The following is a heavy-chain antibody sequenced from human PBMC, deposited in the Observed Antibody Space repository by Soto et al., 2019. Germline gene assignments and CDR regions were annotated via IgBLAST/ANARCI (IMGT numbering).Heavy chain of an antibody. CDR3: AREIVTAGGNNYFDP. J-gene: IGHJ5*02. Sequence: SETLSLTCGVSGGTVASSHWWSWVRQSPGGGLEWIGNVYHTGDTNLNPSLQSRVTISVDKSNNQFSLRLNSLTAADTAVYFCAREIVTAGGNNYFDPWGPGTLVTVS. V-gene: IGHV4-4*02. D-gene: IGHD2-21*02. CDR1: GGTVASSHW. CDR2: VYHTGDT.